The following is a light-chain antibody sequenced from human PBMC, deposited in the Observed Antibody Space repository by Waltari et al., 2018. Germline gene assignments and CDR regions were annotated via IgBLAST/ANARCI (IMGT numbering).Light chain of an antibody. CDR3: QAWDSTTYVI. V-gene: IGLV3-1*01. CDR2: KDS. CDR1: DLGNKS. J-gene: IGLJ2*01. Sequence: SYDLTQPLSVSVSPGQTASITCSGDDLGNKSVSWYQQRPDHSPVLVIYKDSRRPSGIPERFSGSSSGNTATLTITGTQAVDEADYFCQAWDSTTYVIFGGGTTLTVL.